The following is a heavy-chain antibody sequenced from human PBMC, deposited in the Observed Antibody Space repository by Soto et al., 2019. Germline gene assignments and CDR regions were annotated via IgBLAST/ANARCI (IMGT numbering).Heavy chain of an antibody. J-gene: IGHJ4*02. V-gene: IGHV1-69*02. Sequence: QVQLVQSGAELKKPGSSVTVPCKASGATFSFYPITWVRQAPGLGLERMGRVNPILSMSNYAQKFQGSVTMSADKSTSTAYKERRSLRSEDTAFCYCATSYGSGYRAFDYWGQGALVTVAA. CDR1: GATFSFYP. CDR2: VNPILSMS. CDR3: ATSYGSGYRAFDY. D-gene: IGHD3-10*01.